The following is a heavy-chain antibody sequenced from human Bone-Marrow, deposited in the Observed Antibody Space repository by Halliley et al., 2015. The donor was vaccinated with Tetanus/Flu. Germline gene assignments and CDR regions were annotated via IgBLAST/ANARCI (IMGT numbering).Heavy chain of an antibody. J-gene: IGHJ4*02. CDR3: LTARMDY. D-gene: IGHD2-15*01. CDR2: IKSRRDGGTT. Sequence: KGREWVGRIKSRRDGGTTGLAAPVRGRFTISRDDSQNPLDLQLNNLKTEDTAVYYCLTARMDYWGRGTLVTVSS. V-gene: IGHV3-15*05.